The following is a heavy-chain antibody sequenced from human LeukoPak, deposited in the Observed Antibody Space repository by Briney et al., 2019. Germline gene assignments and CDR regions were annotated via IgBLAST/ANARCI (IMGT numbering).Heavy chain of an antibody. CDR1: GGSISNYY. CDR2: IFYTGST. V-gene: IGHV4-59*01. D-gene: IGHD3-10*01. Sequence: TPSETLSLTCTVSGGSISNYYWSWVRQPPVKGLEWIGYIFYTGSTAYNSSLESRVTISVDSSKNQVSLRLNSVTAADTAVYYCARVMKVRGITFFGMDVWGQGTTVTVSS. CDR3: ARVMKVRGITFFGMDV. J-gene: IGHJ6*02.